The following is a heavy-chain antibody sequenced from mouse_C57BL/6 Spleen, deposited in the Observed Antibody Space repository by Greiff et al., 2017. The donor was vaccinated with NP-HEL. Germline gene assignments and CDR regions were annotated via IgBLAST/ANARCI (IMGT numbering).Heavy chain of an antibody. CDR3: AREGYYIDY. CDR2: IYPSDSET. J-gene: IGHJ2*01. CDR1: GYTFTSYW. Sequence: VQLQQPGAELVRPGSSVKLSCKASGYTFTSYWMDWVKQRPGQGLEWIGNIYPSDSETHYNQKFKDKATLTVDKSSSTAYMQLSSLTSEDSAVYYCAREGYYIDYWGQGTTLTVSS. V-gene: IGHV1-61*01.